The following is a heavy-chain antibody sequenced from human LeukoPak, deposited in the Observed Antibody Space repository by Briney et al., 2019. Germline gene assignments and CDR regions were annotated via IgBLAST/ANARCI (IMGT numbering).Heavy chain of an antibody. CDR3: AREGVVVAATYHYYYDMDV. V-gene: IGHV4-61*01. Sequence: SETLSLTCTVSGGSVSSGSYYWSWIRQPPGKGLEWIGYIYYSGSTNYNPSLKSRVTISVDTSKNQFSLKLSSVTAADTAVYYCAREGVVVAATYHYYYDMDVWGQGTTVTVSS. J-gene: IGHJ6*02. CDR2: IYYSGST. D-gene: IGHD2-15*01. CDR1: GGSVSSGSYY.